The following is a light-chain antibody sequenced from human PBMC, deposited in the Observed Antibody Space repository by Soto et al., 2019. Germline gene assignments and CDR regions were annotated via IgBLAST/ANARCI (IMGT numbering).Light chain of an antibody. Sequence: QSVLTQPPSASGTPGQRVTISCSGGSSNIGSNTVNWYQQLPGTAPKLLIYSNNQRPSGVPDRFSGSKSGTSASLAISGLQSEDEADYYCAAWDDSLNGWVFGGGTKLTDL. J-gene: IGLJ3*02. CDR1: SSNIGSNT. CDR2: SNN. V-gene: IGLV1-44*01. CDR3: AAWDDSLNGWV.